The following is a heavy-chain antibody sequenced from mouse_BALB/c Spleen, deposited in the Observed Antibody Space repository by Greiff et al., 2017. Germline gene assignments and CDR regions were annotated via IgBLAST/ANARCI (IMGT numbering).Heavy chain of an antibody. CDR1: GFTFSSYG. Sequence: DVKLQESGGGLVQPGGSLKLSCAASGFTFSSYGMSWVRQTPDKRLELVATINSNGGSTYYPDSVKGRFTISRDNAKNTLYLQMSSLKSEDTAMYYCARTARAPYYFDYWGQGTTLTVSS. J-gene: IGHJ2*01. CDR3: ARTARAPYYFDY. V-gene: IGHV5-6-3*01. CDR2: INSNGGST. D-gene: IGHD3-2*01.